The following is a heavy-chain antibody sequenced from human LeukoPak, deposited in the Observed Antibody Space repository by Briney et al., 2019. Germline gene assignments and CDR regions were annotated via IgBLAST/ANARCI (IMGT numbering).Heavy chain of an antibody. D-gene: IGHD5-18*01. V-gene: IGHV4-34*01. CDR2: INHSGST. J-gene: IGHJ6*03. Sequence: GSLRLSCAASGFTFSNAWMSWVRQAPGKGLEWIGEINHSGSTNYNPSLKSRVTISVDTSKNQFSLKLSSVTAADTAVYYCARGSRGYSYGSHYYYMDVWGKGTTVTVSS. CDR3: ARGSRGYSYGSHYYYMDV. CDR1: GFTFSNAW.